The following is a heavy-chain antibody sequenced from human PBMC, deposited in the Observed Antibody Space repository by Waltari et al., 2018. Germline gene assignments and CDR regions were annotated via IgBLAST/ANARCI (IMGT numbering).Heavy chain of an antibody. CDR3: AGGAYSSSWSVDY. CDR1: GGSISSHY. D-gene: IGHD6-13*01. CDR2: IYYSGST. J-gene: IGHJ4*02. V-gene: IGHV4-59*11. Sequence: QVQLQESGPGLVKPSETLSLTCTVSGGSISSHYWSWIRQPPGKGLEWIGYIYYSGSTNYNPSLKSRGTISGDTSKNQGSLKLSSVTAADTAVYDCAGGAYSSSWSVDYWGQGTLVTVSS.